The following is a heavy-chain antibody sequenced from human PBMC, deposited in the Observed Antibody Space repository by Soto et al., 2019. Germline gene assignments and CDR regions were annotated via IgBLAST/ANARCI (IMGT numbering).Heavy chain of an antibody. CDR3: ARGRQGYYYDSSGSWFDP. CDR1: GYSFTSYW. J-gene: IGHJ5*02. CDR2: IDPSDSYT. D-gene: IGHD3-22*01. Sequence: PGESLKISCKGSGYSFTSYWISRVRQMPGKGLEWMGRIDPSDSYTNYSPSFQGHVTISADKSISTAYLQWSSLKASDTAMYYCARGRQGYYYDSSGSWFDPWGQGTLVTVSS. V-gene: IGHV5-10-1*01.